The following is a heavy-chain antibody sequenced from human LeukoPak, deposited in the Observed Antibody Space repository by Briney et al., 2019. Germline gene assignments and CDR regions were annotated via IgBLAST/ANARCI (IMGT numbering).Heavy chain of an antibody. CDR1: GFTFSNYG. V-gene: IGHV3-30*18. CDR2: ISYDGSNK. Sequence: PGGSLRLSCAASGFTFSNYGIHRVRQAPGKGLEWVAVISYDGSNKYYADSVKGRFTISRDNSKNTLYLQMNSLRAGDTAVYYCAKEVRDSGSYRFDYWGQGTLVTVSS. CDR3: AKEVRDSGSYRFDY. J-gene: IGHJ4*02. D-gene: IGHD1-26*01.